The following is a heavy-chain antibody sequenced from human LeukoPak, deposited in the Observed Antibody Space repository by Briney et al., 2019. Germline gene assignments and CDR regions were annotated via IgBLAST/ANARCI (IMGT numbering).Heavy chain of an antibody. CDR1: AFTLSSYA. D-gene: IGHD6-13*01. CDR3: AKDGVEAAGRLNWFDP. V-gene: IGHV3-23*01. Sequence: PGGSLRLSCAASAFTLSSYAMTWVRQAPGKGLEWVSGISGSGGSTYYADSVKGRFTISRDNSKNTLYLQMNSLRAEDTALYYCAKDGVEAAGRLNWFDPWGQGTLVTVSS. J-gene: IGHJ5*02. CDR2: ISGSGGST.